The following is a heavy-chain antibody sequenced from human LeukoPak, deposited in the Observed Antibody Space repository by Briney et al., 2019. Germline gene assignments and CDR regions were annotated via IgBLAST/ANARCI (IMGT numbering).Heavy chain of an antibody. CDR2: ISGSGGST. CDR3: AKDGLRGDFDY. Sequence: PGGSLRLSCAASGFTFSSYAMYWVRQAPGKGLERVSTISGSGGSTYYADSVKGRFTISRDNSKNTLYLQMNSLRAEDTAVYYCAKDGLRGDFDYWGQGTLVTVSS. V-gene: IGHV3-23*01. CDR1: GFTFSSYA. J-gene: IGHJ4*02. D-gene: IGHD4-17*01.